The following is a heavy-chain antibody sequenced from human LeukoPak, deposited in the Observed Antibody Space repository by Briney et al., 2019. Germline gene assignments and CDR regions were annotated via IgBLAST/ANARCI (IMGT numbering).Heavy chain of an antibody. CDR1: GFTFSSYW. Sequence: GGSLRLSCAASGFTFSSYWMNWVRHTPGKGLEWVANIKQDGSDKYYVDSVKGRFTISRDNAKNSLYLQMNSLRAEDTAVCYCASVDGGSSSYLPFHYWGQGTLVTVSS. CDR2: IKQDGSDK. CDR3: ASVDGGSSSYLPFHY. V-gene: IGHV3-7*01. J-gene: IGHJ4*02. D-gene: IGHD2-2*01.